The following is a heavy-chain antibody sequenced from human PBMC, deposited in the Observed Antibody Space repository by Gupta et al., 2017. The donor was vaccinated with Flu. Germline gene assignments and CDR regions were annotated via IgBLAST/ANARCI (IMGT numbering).Heavy chain of an antibody. Sequence: GWVRQMPGKGLEWMGIIYPGDSDTRYSPSFQGQVTISADKSISTAYLQWSSLKASDTAMYYCARLTNGVCFPWGQGTLVTVSS. J-gene: IGHJ5*02. CDR3: ARLTNGVCFP. D-gene: IGHD2-8*01. CDR2: IYPGDSDT. V-gene: IGHV5-51*01.